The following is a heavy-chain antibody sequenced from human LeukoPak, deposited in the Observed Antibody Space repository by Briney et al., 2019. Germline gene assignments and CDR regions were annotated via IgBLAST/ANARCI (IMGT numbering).Heavy chain of an antibody. J-gene: IGHJ4*02. CDR3: ARASGLYYDYVWGSYRYSRSFDY. D-gene: IGHD3-16*02. Sequence: SQTLSLTCAISGDSVSSNSAAWNWIRQSPSRGLEWLGRTYYRSKWYNDYAVSAKSRITINPDTSKNQFSLQLNSVTPEDTAVYYCARASGLYYDYVWGSYRYSRSFDYWGQGTLVTVSS. CDR2: TYYRSKWYN. CDR1: GDSVSSNSAA. V-gene: IGHV6-1*01.